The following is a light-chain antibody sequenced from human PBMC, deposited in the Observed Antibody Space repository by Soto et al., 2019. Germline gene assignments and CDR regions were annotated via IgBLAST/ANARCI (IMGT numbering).Light chain of an antibody. Sequence: EIVMTQSPATLSVSPGERATLSRRASQSVNSNLAWYQQKPGQAPRLLIYGASTRATGIPARFSGSGSGTEFTLSLSSLQSEDFAVYYCQQYHDWPLTFGGGTKVEIK. J-gene: IGKJ4*01. CDR1: QSVNSN. CDR3: QQYHDWPLT. V-gene: IGKV3-15*01. CDR2: GAS.